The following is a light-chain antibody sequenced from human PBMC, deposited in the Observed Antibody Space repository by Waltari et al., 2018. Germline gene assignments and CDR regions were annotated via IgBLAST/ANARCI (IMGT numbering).Light chain of an antibody. CDR3: QHYVNLPVT. J-gene: IGKJ1*01. Sequence: EIVLTQSPGTLSLSPGERGTLSCRASQSVGKSLAWYQQRPGQAPRLLIYDASTRATGTPGRFSGSGFGTDFSLAISSLEPEDFAVYFCQHYVNLPVTFGQGTKVEI. CDR1: QSVGKS. V-gene: IGKV3-20*01. CDR2: DAS.